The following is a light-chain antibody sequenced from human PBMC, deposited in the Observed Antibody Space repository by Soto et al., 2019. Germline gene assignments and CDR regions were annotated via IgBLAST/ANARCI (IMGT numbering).Light chain of an antibody. CDR2: ENN. J-gene: IGLJ2*01. V-gene: IGLV1-51*02. CDR3: GAWDSSLSAGV. Sequence: QSVLTQPPSVSAAPGQTVTISCSGSTSNIGNNYVSWYQQLPGTAPKLLIYENNKRPSGIPDRFSGSKSGASATLGIAGLQTGDEADYYCGAWDSSLSAGVLGGGTKVTVL. CDR1: TSNIGNNY.